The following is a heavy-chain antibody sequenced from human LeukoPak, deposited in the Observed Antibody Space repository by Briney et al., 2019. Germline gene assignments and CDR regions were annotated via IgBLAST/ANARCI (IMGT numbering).Heavy chain of an antibody. CDR2: INHSGFI. CDR1: GGSISSYY. V-gene: IGHV4-34*01. Sequence: PSETLSLTCTVSGGSISSYYWSWTRQPPGKGLEWIGEINHSGFINYNPSLKSRVIISADTSKIQFSLKLTSVTAADTAVYYCARGQRAFDIWGQRTMVTVST. CDR3: ARGQRAFDI. J-gene: IGHJ3*02.